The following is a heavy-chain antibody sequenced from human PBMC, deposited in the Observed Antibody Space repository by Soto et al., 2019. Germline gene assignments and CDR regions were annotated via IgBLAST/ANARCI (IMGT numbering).Heavy chain of an antibody. CDR1: GGSISSYY. D-gene: IGHD6-6*01. CDR2: IYTSGST. CDR3: ATDQVMHCSSAQRPYYNYGMDV. J-gene: IGHJ6*02. V-gene: IGHV4-4*07. Sequence: SETLSLTCTVSGGSISSYYWSWIRQPAGKGLEWIGRIYTSGSTNYNPSLKSRVTMSVDTSKNQFSLKLSSVTAADTAVYYCATDQVMHCSSAQRPYYNYGMDVWGQGTSVTVSS.